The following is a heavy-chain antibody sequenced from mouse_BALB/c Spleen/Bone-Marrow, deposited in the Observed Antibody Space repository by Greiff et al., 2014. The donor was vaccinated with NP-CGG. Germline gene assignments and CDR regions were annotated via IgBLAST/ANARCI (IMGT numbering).Heavy chain of an antibody. CDR2: IYPGTSTT. Sequence: VQVVESGAELVRPGTSVKLSCKTSGYIFTSYWIHWVKQRPGRGLEWIAMIYPGTSTTYYNEKFKGKATLTEDKSSSAAYMKLSSLKSDDSIVYCGTRADISAMGYWGQGTSVTVSS. V-gene: IGHV1S132*01. J-gene: IGHJ4*01. CDR1: GYIFTSYW. CDR3: TRADISAMGY.